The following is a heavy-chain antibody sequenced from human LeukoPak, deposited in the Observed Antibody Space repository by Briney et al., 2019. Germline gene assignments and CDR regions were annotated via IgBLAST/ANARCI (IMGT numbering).Heavy chain of an antibody. V-gene: IGHV4-39*01. CDR3: ARQAPMDGIDY. CDR2: IYYSGST. J-gene: IGHJ4*02. D-gene: IGHD1-26*01. CDR1: GGSIISAGYY. Sequence: SETLTLTCTVSGGSIISAGYYWSWIRQPPGKGLEWIGSIYYSGSTYYNPSLKSRVTISVDTSKNQFSLKLSSVTAADTAVYYCARQAPMDGIDYWGQGTLVTVSS.